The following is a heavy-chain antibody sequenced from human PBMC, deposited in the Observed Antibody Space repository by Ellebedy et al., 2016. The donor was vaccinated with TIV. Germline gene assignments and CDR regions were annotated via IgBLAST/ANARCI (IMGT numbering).Heavy chain of an antibody. J-gene: IGHJ4*02. CDR2: INTNTGNP. V-gene: IGHV7-4-1*02. D-gene: IGHD6-19*01. CDR1: GYTFTNYA. Sequence: AASVKVSCKASGYTFTNYAMNWVRQAPGQGLEWMGWINTNTGNPTYAQGFTGRFVFSLDTSVSTAYLQISSLKAEDTAVYYCASRIAVAGTSPLDYWGQGTLVTVSS. CDR3: ASRIAVAGTSPLDY.